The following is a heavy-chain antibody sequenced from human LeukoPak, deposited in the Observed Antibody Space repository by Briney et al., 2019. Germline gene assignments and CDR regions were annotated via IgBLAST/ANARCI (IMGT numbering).Heavy chain of an antibody. CDR1: GFTFRRYD. D-gene: IGHD2-21*02. V-gene: IGHV3-23*01. Sequence: GGSLRLSCAASGFTFRRYDMNWVRQAPGKGLEWVSAISGSDGSTYYADSVKGRFTISRDNSKNTLYLQMNSLSAEDTAVYYCEKDLGGSGDYRPYWGQGSVVTVSS. J-gene: IGHJ4*02. CDR2: ISGSDGST. CDR3: EKDLGGSGDYRPY.